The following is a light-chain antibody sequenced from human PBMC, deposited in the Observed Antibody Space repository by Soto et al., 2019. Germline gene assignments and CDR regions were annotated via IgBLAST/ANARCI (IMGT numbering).Light chain of an antibody. CDR1: QSISSW. V-gene: IGKV1-5*01. J-gene: IGKJ1*01. CDR2: DAS. CDR3: QQYKTYWT. Sequence: DIQMTQSPSTLSASVGDSVTITCRASQSISSWLAWYQQKPGKAPKVLIYDASTLESGVPSRFSGSGSGTEFTLTISSLQPDDFATYYCQQYKTYWTFGQGTKVDIK.